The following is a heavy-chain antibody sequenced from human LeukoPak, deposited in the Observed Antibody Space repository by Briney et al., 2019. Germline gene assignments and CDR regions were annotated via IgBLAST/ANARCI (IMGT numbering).Heavy chain of an antibody. CDR2: ISRGGNSK. V-gene: IGHV3-21*04. J-gene: IGHJ4*02. Sequence: GGSLRLSCAASGFTFSSYAMSWVRQAPGKGLEWVSSISRGGNSKYYTDSVKGRFTISRDNAKNSLYLQMNSLRAEDTAIYYCARDQYLDYRGQGTLVTVSS. CDR1: GFTFSSYA. CDR3: ARDQYLDY.